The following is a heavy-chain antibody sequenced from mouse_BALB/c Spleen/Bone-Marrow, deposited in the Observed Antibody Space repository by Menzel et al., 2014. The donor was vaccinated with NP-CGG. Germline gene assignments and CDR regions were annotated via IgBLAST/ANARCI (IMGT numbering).Heavy chain of an antibody. CDR2: IDPANGNT. J-gene: IGHJ3*01. Sequence: VQLKESGAELVKPGASVKLSCTAPGFNIKDTYMHWVKQRPEQGLEWIGRIDPANGNTKYDPKFQGKATITADTSSNTAYLQLSSLTSEDTAVYYCAGDGAYWGQGTLVTVSA. CDR1: GFNIKDTY. CDR3: AGDGAY. D-gene: IGHD3-3*01. V-gene: IGHV14-3*02.